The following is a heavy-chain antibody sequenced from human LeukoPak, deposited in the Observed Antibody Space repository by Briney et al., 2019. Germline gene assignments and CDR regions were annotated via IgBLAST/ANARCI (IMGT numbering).Heavy chain of an antibody. CDR1: GGSFDYY. CDR3: ARHGRYYYGSGTFDY. Sequence: SETLSLTCAVYGGSFDYYWTWVRQSPGKGLEWIGEINYGGSTKYNPSLKSRVTISVDMSKNQFSLKLSSVTAADTAVYYCARHGRYYYGSGTFDYWGQGTLVTVSS. V-gene: IGHV4-34*01. J-gene: IGHJ4*02. CDR2: INYGGST. D-gene: IGHD3-10*01.